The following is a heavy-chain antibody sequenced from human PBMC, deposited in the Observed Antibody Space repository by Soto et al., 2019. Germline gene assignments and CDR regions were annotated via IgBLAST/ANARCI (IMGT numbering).Heavy chain of an antibody. Sequence: GASVKVSCKASGYTFTGYYMHWVRQAPGQGLEWMGWINPNSGGTNYAQKFQGRVTMTRDTSISTAYMELSRLRSDDTAVYYCAREGFIGGYYYGMDVWGQGTTVPVS. CDR3: AREGFIGGYYYGMDV. CDR1: GYTFTGYY. CDR2: INPNSGGT. J-gene: IGHJ6*02. D-gene: IGHD1-26*01. V-gene: IGHV1-2*02.